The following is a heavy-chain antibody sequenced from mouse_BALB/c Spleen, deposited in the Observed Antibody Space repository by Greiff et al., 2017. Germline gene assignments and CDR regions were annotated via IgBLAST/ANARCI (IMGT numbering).Heavy chain of an antibody. D-gene: IGHD1-1*01. CDR1: GYSITSGYS. CDR3: ARGGHNYYGSSYDWYFDV. CDR2: IHYSGST. Sequence: EVKVVESGPDLVKPSQSLSLTCTVTGYSITSGYSWHWIRQFPGNKLEWMGYIHYSGSTNYNPSLKSRISITRDTSKNQFFLQLNSVTTEDTATYYCARGGHNYYGSSYDWYFDVWGAGTTVTVSS. V-gene: IGHV3-1*02. J-gene: IGHJ1*01.